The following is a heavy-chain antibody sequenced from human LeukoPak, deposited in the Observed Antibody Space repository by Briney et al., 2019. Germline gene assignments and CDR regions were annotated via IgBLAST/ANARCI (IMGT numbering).Heavy chain of an antibody. D-gene: IGHD2-8*01. CDR1: GFTFSSYE. CDR2: ISSSGSTR. J-gene: IGHJ6*03. V-gene: IGHV3-48*03. CDR3: ARAPGVRYYYYMDV. Sequence: GGSLRLSCAASGFTFSSYEMNWVRQAPGKGLEWVSYISSSGSTRYYADSVKGRFTISRDNVKNSLYLQMNSLRAEDTALYYCARAPGVRYYYYMDVWGKGTTVTVSS.